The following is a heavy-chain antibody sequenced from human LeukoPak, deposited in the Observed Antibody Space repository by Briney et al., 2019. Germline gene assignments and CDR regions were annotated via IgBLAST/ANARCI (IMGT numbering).Heavy chain of an antibody. CDR2: ISYDGSNK. V-gene: IGHV3-30*03. J-gene: IGHJ4*02. CDR1: GFTFSSYG. Sequence: GGSLRLSCAASGFTFSSYGMHWVRQAPGKGLEWVAVISYDGSNKYYADAVKGRFTISRDNSKNTLYLQMNSLRAEDTAVYYCARGNSDWYFDYWGQGTLVTVSS. CDR3: ARGNSDWYFDY. D-gene: IGHD6-19*01.